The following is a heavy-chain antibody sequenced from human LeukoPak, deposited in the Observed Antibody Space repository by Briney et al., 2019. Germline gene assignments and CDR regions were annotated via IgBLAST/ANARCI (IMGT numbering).Heavy chain of an antibody. CDR1: GGSISDYY. CDR2: FSNSGTN. V-gene: IGHV4-59*01. J-gene: IGHJ4*02. CDR3: ARVRYGSGSYYFDN. D-gene: IGHD3-10*01. Sequence: SETLSLTCTVSGGSISDYYWSWIRQPPGKGLEWIGYFSNSGTNNYNPSLKGRVTMSVDTSKNQFSLKLTSVTAADTAVYYCARVRYGSGSYYFDNWGQGTLVTVSS.